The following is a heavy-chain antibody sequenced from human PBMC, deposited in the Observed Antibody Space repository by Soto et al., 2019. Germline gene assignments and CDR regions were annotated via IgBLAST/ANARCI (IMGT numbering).Heavy chain of an antibody. CDR2: INPNSGGT. Sequence: GASVKVSCKASGYTFTGYYMHWVRQAPGQGLEWMGWINPNSGGTNYAQKFQGRVTMTRDTSISTACMELSRLRSDDTAVYYCAKDQTYCDTTCYTSDYWGQGTLVTVSS. CDR1: GYTFTGYY. D-gene: IGHD2-2*02. V-gene: IGHV1-2*02. CDR3: AKDQTYCDTTCYTSDY. J-gene: IGHJ4*02.